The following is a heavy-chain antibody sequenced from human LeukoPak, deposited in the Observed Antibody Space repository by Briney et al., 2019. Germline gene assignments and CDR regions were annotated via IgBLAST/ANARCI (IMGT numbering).Heavy chain of an antibody. V-gene: IGHV3-49*04. Sequence: GGSLRLSCTASGFTFGDYAMSWVRQAPGKGLEWVGFIRSKAYGGTTEYAASVKGRFTISRDDSKSIAYLQMNSLKTEDTAVYYCTRDRVSDDSSGYYPTFDYWGQGTLVTVSS. CDR2: IRSKAYGGTT. CDR3: TRDRVSDDSSGYYPTFDY. CDR1: GFTFGDYA. J-gene: IGHJ4*02. D-gene: IGHD3-22*01.